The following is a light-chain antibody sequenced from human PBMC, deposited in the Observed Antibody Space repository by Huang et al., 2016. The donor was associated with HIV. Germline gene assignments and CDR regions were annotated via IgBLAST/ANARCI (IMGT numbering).Light chain of an antibody. CDR1: QTLRGGG. V-gene: IGKV3-20*01. CDR2: GAS. Sequence: EIVLTQSPDTLSLSPGERATLSCMASQTLRGGGLAWYQQKPGQAPRLVIYGASSRATDIPDRFSGRGSGTDFTLTISRLEPADFAIYYCQQYGSSPATFGGGTKVEMK. CDR3: QQYGSSPAT. J-gene: IGKJ4*01.